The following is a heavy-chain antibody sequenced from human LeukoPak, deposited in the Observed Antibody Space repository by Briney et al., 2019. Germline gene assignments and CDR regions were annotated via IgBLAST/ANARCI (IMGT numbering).Heavy chain of an antibody. Sequence: PGGSLRLSCAASGFTFSDYYMSWIRQAPGKGLEWVSYISSRGSTIYYADSVKGRFTISRDNAKNSLYLQMNSLRAEDTAVYYCARDHGFLEWFYYYYYMDVWGKGTTVTVSS. D-gene: IGHD3-3*01. CDR3: ARDHGFLEWFYYYYYMDV. CDR2: ISSRGSTI. V-gene: IGHV3-11*04. J-gene: IGHJ6*03. CDR1: GFTFSDYY.